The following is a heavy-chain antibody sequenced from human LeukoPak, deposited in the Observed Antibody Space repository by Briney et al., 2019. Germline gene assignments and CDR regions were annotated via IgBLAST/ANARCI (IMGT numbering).Heavy chain of an antibody. D-gene: IGHD6-13*01. CDR3: AKGGRQGDSNSYYLYFDN. Sequence: GGSLRLSCAVSGFTFSTYAMSWVRQAPGKGLEWVSTISGSGDSTYYGDSVKGRLTPSRDNPNNAMYLQMTNLRAEDTAVYYCAKGGRQGDSNSYYLYFDNWGQGTLVTVSS. V-gene: IGHV3-23*01. J-gene: IGHJ4*02. CDR1: GFTFSTYA. CDR2: ISGSGDST.